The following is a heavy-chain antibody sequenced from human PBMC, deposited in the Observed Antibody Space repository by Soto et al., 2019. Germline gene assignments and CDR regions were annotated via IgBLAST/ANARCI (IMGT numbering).Heavy chain of an antibody. J-gene: IGHJ5*02. Sequence: SETLSLTCSVSGGSISNNFWSWIRQPPGKALEWIGSIYYSGSTNYNPSLKTRVTILVDTSKNQFSLELNSVTAADTAVYFCARGPDNWSFFYDPWGQGTLVTVSS. D-gene: IGHD1-20*01. V-gene: IGHV4-59*01. CDR2: IYYSGST. CDR3: ARGPDNWSFFYDP. CDR1: GGSISNNF.